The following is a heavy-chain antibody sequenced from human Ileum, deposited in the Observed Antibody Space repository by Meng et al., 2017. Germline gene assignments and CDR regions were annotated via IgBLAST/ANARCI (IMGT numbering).Heavy chain of an antibody. CDR3: AHRRITAAGPGYYFDY. J-gene: IGHJ4*02. CDR2: IYWDDDT. Sequence: LKAFGPTLLKPKQTLPLTCTVSGFSLSTSGVGVGWIRQPPGKALEWLALIYWDDDTRYSPSLKSRLTISKDTSKDQVVLTMTNMDPVDTATYYCAHRRITAAGPGYYFDYWGQGTLVTVSS. CDR1: GFSLSTSGVG. D-gene: IGHD6-13*01. V-gene: IGHV2-5*02.